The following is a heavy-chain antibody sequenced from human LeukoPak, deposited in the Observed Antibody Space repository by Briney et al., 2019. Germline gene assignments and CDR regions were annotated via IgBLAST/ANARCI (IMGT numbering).Heavy chain of an antibody. V-gene: IGHV4-30-2*05. Sequence: PSQTLSLTCAVSGGSISSGGYSWSWIRQPPGKGLEWIGYIYYSGSTYYDPSLKSRVTISVDTSKNQFSLKLSSVTAADTAVYYCARAGVTTVDYWGQGTLVTVSS. CDR3: ARAGVTTVDY. CDR2: IYYSGST. J-gene: IGHJ4*02. CDR1: GGSISSGGYS. D-gene: IGHD4-17*01.